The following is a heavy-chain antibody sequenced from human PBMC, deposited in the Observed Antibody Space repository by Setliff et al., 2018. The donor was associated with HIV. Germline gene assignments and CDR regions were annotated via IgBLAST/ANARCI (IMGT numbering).Heavy chain of an antibody. D-gene: IGHD3-10*01. CDR3: ARDRYAGEIDY. J-gene: IGHJ4*02. V-gene: IGHV4-31*03. CDR2: IYYTGNT. CDR1: GGSINTGHYY. Sequence: PSETLSLTCTVSGGSINTGHYYWSWIRHHPGKGLEWIAYIYYTGNTYFNPSLKSRITISIDTSKNQSSLKMSSVTAADTAVYYCARDRYAGEIDYWGQGTLVTVSS.